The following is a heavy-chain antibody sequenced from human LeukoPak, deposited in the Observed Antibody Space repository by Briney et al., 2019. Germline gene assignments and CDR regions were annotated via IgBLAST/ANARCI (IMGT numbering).Heavy chain of an antibody. CDR1: GGSFSSGSYY. CDR2: IYYSGST. Sequence: SETLSLTCTVSGGSFSSGSYYWTWIRQPPGKGLEWNGYIYYSGSTNYNPSLKSRVTISVDTSKNQFSLKLSSVTAADTAVYYCARDGSLCSSTSCYTGLDYWGQGTLVTVSS. J-gene: IGHJ4*02. CDR3: ARDGSLCSSTSCYTGLDY. D-gene: IGHD2-2*02. V-gene: IGHV4-61*01.